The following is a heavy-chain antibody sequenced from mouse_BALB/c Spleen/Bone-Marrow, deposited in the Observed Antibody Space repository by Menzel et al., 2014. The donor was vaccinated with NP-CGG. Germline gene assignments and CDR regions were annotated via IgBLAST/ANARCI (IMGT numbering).Heavy chain of an antibody. CDR1: GFTFSSFG. CDR2: ISSGSSTI. Sequence: EVKLMESGGGLVQPGGSRKLSCAASGFTFSSFGMHWVRQAPEKGLEWVAYISSGSSTIYYADTVKGRFTIPRDNPKNTLFLQMTSLRSEDTAMYYCARDVPLYDVGYFDYWGQGTTLTVSS. CDR3: ARDVPLYDVGYFDY. D-gene: IGHD2-14*01. J-gene: IGHJ2*01. V-gene: IGHV5-17*02.